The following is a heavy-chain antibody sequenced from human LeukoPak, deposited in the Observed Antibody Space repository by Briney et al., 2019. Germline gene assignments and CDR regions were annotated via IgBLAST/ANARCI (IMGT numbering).Heavy chain of an antibody. CDR2: IYTSGST. D-gene: IGHD3-22*01. Sequence: SQTLCLTCTVSGGSISSGSYYWSWIRQPAGKGLEWVGRIYTSGSTNYNPSLKSRVTISVDPSKNQFSLKLSSVTAGDTAVYYCARAGNYYDSSGYLPDYWGQGTLVTVST. V-gene: IGHV4-61*02. J-gene: IGHJ4*02. CDR1: GGSISSGSYY. CDR3: ARAGNYYDSSGYLPDY.